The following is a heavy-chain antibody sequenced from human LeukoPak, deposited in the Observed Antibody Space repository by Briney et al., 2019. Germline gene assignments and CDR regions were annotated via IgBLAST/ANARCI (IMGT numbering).Heavy chain of an antibody. CDR3: AKGAGPPWFDP. CDR2: IYYSVST. D-gene: IGHD6-19*01. CDR1: GGSISSSNYY. V-gene: IGHV4-39*01. Sequence: PSETLSLTCTISGGSISSSNYYWGWIRQPPGKGLEWIGTIYYSVSTYYNPSLKSRVTISVDTSKNQFSLKLSSVTAADTAVYYCAKGAGPPWFDPWGQGTLVTVSS. J-gene: IGHJ5*02.